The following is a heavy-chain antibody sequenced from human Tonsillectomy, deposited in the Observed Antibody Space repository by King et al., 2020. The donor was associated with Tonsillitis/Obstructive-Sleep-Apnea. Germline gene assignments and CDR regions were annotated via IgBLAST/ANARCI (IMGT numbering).Heavy chain of an antibody. CDR2: IKSKTDGGTT. D-gene: IGHD3-3*01. CDR3: RTAYDFWSGYYRFDY. V-gene: IGHV3-15*01. J-gene: IGHJ4*02. CDR1: GFTFSNAW. Sequence: VQLVESGGGLVKPGGSLRLSCAASGFTFSNAWMSWVSQAPGKGLEWVGRIKSKTDGGTTDYAAPVKGRFTISRDDSKNTLYLQMNSLKTEDTAVYYCRTAYDFWSGYYRFDYWGQGTLVTVSS.